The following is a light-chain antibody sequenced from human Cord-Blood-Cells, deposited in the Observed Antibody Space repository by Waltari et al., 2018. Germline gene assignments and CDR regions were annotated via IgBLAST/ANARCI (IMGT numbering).Light chain of an antibody. CDR1: QSISRW. CDR2: KAS. V-gene: IGKV1-5*03. Sequence: DIQMTQSPSTLSASVGDRFTITCRANQSISRWLAWYQQKPGKAPKLLIYKASSLESGVPSMFSGSRSVTEFTLTISSLQPDDFATYYCQQYNSYSSYSFGHWTKLEI. J-gene: IGKJ2*01. CDR3: QQYNSYSSYS.